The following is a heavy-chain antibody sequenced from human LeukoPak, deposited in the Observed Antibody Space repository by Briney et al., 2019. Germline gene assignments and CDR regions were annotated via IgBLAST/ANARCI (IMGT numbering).Heavy chain of an antibody. V-gene: IGHV3-23*01. CDR1: GFTFSSFA. J-gene: IGHJ3*01. Sequence: GGSLRLSCAASGFTFSSFAMSWVRQAPGKGLECVSAISGSGGSTFYADSVKGRFTISRDNSKNTLFLQMNGLRAEDTAVYYCAKDRSCSGSSCNVGSWGQGTMVTVSS. D-gene: IGHD2-2*01. CDR2: ISGSGGST. CDR3: AKDRSCSGSSCNVGS.